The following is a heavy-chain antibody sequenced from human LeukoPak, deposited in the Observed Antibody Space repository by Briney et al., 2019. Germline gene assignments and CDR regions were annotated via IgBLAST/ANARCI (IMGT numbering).Heavy chain of an antibody. CDR1: GFTFSSYA. J-gene: IGHJ4*02. CDR3: AGWSGPAFSPDDY. D-gene: IGHD2-15*01. V-gene: IGHV3-30-3*01. CDR2: ISYDGSNK. Sequence: GGSLRLSCAASGFTFSSYAMHWVRQAPGKGLEWVAVISYDGSNKYYADSVKGRFTISRDNSKNTLCLQMNSLRAEDTAVYYCAGWSGPAFSPDDYWGQGTLVTVSS.